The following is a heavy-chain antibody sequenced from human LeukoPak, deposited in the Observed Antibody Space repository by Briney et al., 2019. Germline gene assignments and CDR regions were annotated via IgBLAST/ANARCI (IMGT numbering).Heavy chain of an antibody. D-gene: IGHD1-26*01. CDR1: VFTVSSNF. J-gene: IGHJ3*02. V-gene: IGHV3-53*01. CDR2: IYNGGDT. Sequence: GGPLRLSCAASVFTVSSNFMSWVRQAQGKGLEWVAIIYNGGDTYYADSVRGRFTISRDISKNTVFLQMNSLRVEDTAVYFCTRAGEVLPHDGFNIWGQGTMVTVSS. CDR3: TRAGEVLPHDGFNI.